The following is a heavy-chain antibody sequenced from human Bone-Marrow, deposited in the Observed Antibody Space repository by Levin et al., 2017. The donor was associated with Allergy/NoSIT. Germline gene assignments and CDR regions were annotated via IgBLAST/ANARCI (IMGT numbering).Heavy chain of an antibody. D-gene: IGHD2/OR15-2a*01. CDR3: ARYLTFGWFDP. J-gene: IGHJ5*02. Sequence: NASETLSLTCTVSGGSISSSSYYWGWIRQPPGKGLEWIGNIYYSGSTYYNPSLKSRVTISVDTSKNQFSLRLSSVTAADTAVYYCARYLTFGWFDPWGQGTLVTVSS. V-gene: IGHV4-39*01. CDR1: GGSISSSSYY. CDR2: IYYSGST.